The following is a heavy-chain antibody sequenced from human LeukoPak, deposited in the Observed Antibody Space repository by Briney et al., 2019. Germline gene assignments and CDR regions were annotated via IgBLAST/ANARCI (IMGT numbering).Heavy chain of an antibody. CDR2: ISSSSSTI. D-gene: IGHD5-12*01. CDR3: AREWSATIDY. Sequence: GGSLRLSCAASGFTFSSYSMNWVRQAPGKGLEGVSYISSSSSTIYYADSVRGRFTISRDNAKNSLYLLMNSLRAEDTAVYYCAREWSATIDYWGQGTLVTVSS. V-gene: IGHV3-48*01. CDR1: GFTFSSYS. J-gene: IGHJ4*02.